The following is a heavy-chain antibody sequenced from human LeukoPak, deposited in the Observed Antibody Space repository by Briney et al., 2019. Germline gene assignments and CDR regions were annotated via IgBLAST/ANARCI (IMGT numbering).Heavy chain of an antibody. J-gene: IGHJ4*02. V-gene: IGHV3-33*01. CDR2: IWHDGSHK. D-gene: IGHD3-10*01. CDR3: ARGIFGSGSYPDF. CDR1: GFAFNTYA. Sequence: GGSLRLSCAASGFAFNTYAMHWVRQAPGQGLEWVALIWHDGSHKFYSNSVRGQFTISRDNSKNTVSLQMNNLRPEDTAVYYCARGIFGSGSYPDFWGQGTVVSVSS.